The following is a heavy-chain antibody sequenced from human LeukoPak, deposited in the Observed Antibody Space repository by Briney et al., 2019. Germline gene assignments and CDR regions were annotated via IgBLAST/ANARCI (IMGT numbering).Heavy chain of an antibody. Sequence: PGGSLRLSCAASAFSLNAYNMNWVRQAPGKGLEWVSSISSSSSYIYYADSVKGRFTISRDNAKNSLYLQMNSLRAEDTAVYYCARAGYSYGFSYWGQGTLVTVSS. D-gene: IGHD5-18*01. J-gene: IGHJ4*02. CDR3: ARAGYSYGFSY. CDR1: AFSLNAYN. V-gene: IGHV3-21*01. CDR2: ISSSSSYI.